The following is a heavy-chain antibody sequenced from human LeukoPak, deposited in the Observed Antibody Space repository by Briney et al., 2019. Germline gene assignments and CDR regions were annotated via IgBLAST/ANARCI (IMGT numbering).Heavy chain of an antibody. V-gene: IGHV3-64*01. D-gene: IGHD2-15*01. CDR1: GFNFSSYS. CDR3: AREKGGFDI. Sequence: GGSLRLSCVASGFNFSSYSMQWVRQAPGKGLEYVSVISSNGGSTYYANSVKGRFTISRDNSKNTLYLQMGSLRAEDMAVYYCAREKGGFDIWGQGTMVTVSS. J-gene: IGHJ3*02. CDR2: ISSNGGST.